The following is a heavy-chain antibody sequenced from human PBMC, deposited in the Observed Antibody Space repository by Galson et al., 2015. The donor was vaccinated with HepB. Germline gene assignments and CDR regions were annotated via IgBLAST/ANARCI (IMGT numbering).Heavy chain of an antibody. V-gene: IGHV1-69*13. Sequence: SVKVSCKASGGTFSSYAISWVRQAPGQGLEWMGGIIPIFGTANYAQKFQGRVTITADESTSTAYMELSSLRSEDTAVYYCARVFTMIVVVTEGQGAFDIWGQGTMVTVSS. CDR3: ARVFTMIVVVTEGQGAFDI. J-gene: IGHJ3*02. CDR1: GGTFSSYA. CDR2: IIPIFGTA. D-gene: IGHD3-22*01.